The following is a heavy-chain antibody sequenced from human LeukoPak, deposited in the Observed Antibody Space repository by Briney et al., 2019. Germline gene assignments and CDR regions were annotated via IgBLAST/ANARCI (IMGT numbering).Heavy chain of an antibody. J-gene: IGHJ4*02. CDR1: GYSISSGYY. Sequence: SETLSLTCAVSGYSISSGYYWGWTRQPPGKGLEWSGSIYHSGSTYYKPSLKSRVTISVDTYNNQFSLKLSSVTAAETAVYYCEINYDFWSGHFYYLDYWGQGTLVTVSS. CDR2: IYHSGST. V-gene: IGHV4-38-2*01. D-gene: IGHD3-3*01. CDR3: EINYDFWSGHFYYLDY.